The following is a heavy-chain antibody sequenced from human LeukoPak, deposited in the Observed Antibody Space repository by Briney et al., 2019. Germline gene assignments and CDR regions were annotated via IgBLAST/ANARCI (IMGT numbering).Heavy chain of an antibody. Sequence: SETLSLTCTVSGGSISSYYWSWIRQPPGKGLEWIGYIYYSGSTNYNPSLKSRVTIPVKTSKNQFSLKLRSVTAADTAVYYCARVTGYTIEDYFWGQGTLVTVSS. CDR3: ARVTGYTIEDYF. CDR1: GGSISSYY. J-gene: IGHJ4*02. D-gene: IGHD3-9*01. CDR2: IYYSGST. V-gene: IGHV4-59*01.